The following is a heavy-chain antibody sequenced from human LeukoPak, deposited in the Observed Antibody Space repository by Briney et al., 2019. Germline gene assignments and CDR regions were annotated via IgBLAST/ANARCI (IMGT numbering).Heavy chain of an antibody. D-gene: IGHD5-18*01. CDR2: IYYSGTT. Sequence: SETLSLTCTVSGGSLSSSSYYWGWIRQPPGKGLEWIGYIYYSGTTNYNPSLKSRVTISVDTSKNQFSLNLSSVTAAAPAVYSCARDVDTAMVSSSAFDIWGQGTMVTVSS. CDR3: ARDVDTAMVSSSAFDI. J-gene: IGHJ3*02. V-gene: IGHV4-61*01. CDR1: GGSLSSSSYY.